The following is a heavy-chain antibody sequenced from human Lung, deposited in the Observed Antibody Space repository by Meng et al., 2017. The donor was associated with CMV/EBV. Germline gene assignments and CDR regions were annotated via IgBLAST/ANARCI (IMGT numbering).Heavy chain of an antibody. J-gene: IGHJ3*02. CDR3: AREGVVPAAMRSAFDI. CDR1: GFTFSSYA. CDR2: ISYDGSNK. D-gene: IGHD2-2*01. V-gene: IGHV3-30-3*01. Sequence: GGSLRLXCAASGFTFSSYAMHWVRQAPGKGLEWVAVISYDGSNKYYADSVKGRFTISRDNSKNTLYLQMNSLRAEDTDVYYCAREGVVPAAMRSAFDIWGQGTMVTVSS.